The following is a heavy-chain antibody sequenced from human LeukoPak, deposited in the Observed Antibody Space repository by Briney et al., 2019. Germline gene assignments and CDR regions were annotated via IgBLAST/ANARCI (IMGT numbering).Heavy chain of an antibody. CDR3: ARGTDYLYY. Sequence: SETLSLTCAVSGGSISSADFYWSWIRQHPGKGLEWIGFIYYSGSAYYNPSLKSRVSISVDTSKNQFSLTLNSVTAADTAVYYCARGTDYLYYWGQGTPGTGS. CDR2: IYYSGSA. D-gene: IGHD3-10*01. CDR1: GGSISSADFY. J-gene: IGHJ4*01. V-gene: IGHV4-31*11.